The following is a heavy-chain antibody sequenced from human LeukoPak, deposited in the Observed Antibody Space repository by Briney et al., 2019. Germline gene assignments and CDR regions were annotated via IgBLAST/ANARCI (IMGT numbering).Heavy chain of an antibody. CDR3: ASLRDDGGNYPRFDY. Sequence: SETLSLTCTVSGGSISSSSYYWGWIRQPPGKGLEWIGSIYYSGSTYYNPSLKSRVTISVDTSKNQFSLKLSSVTAADTAVYYCASLRDDGGNYPRFDYWGQGALVTVSA. CDR2: IYYSGST. J-gene: IGHJ4*02. V-gene: IGHV4-39*01. CDR1: GGSISSSSYY. D-gene: IGHD4-23*01.